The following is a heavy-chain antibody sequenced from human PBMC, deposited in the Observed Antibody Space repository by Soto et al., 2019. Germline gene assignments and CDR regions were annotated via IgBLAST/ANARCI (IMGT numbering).Heavy chain of an antibody. D-gene: IGHD6-6*01. Sequence: ASVKVSCKASGYTFTGYYMHWVRQAPGQGLEWMGWINPNSGGTNYAQKFQGWVTMTRDTSISTAYMELSRLRSDDTAVYYCARGSIAAIMGWFDPWGQGTLVTVSS. CDR1: GYTFTGYY. V-gene: IGHV1-2*04. CDR3: ARGSIAAIMGWFDP. J-gene: IGHJ5*02. CDR2: INPNSGGT.